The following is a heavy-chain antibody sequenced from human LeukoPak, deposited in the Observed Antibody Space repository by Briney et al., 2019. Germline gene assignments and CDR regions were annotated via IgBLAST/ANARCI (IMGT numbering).Heavy chain of an antibody. CDR2: ISPANSEI. Sequence: GESLKISCKGSGYSFTSHWIAWVRQRPGKGLELMGIISPANSEIRYSPSFQGQVSISVDKSINTAYLQWGSLKASDTAIYYCVTHGDDQGEYDLATGHYVVNWFDPCGQGALVTVSS. CDR3: VTHGDDQGEYDLATGHYVVNWFDP. CDR1: GYSFTSHW. D-gene: IGHD3-9*01. V-gene: IGHV5-51*01. J-gene: IGHJ5*02.